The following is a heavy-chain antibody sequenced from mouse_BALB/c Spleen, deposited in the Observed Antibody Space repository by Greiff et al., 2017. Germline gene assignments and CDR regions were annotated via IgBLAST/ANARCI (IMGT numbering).Heavy chain of an antibody. CDR1: GYTFTDYA. CDR2: ISTYYGNT. Sequence: QVQLQQSGPELVRPGVSGKISCKGSGYTFTDYAMHWVKQSHAKSLEWIGVISTYYGNTNYNQKFKGRATMTVDKSSSTTFLELARLTSEESAIYYWAGGDSAGNFDYWGQGTTLTVSS. CDR3: AGGDSAGNFDY. V-gene: IGHV1-67*01. J-gene: IGHJ2*01.